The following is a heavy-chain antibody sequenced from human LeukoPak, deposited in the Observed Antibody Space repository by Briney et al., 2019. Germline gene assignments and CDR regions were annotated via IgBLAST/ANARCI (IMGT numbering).Heavy chain of an antibody. CDR3: ARDRSGLGLSGGSSWYYGDNWFDP. CDR1: GDSISSYW. J-gene: IGHJ5*02. D-gene: IGHD6-13*01. Sequence: PSETLSLTCTVSGDSISSYWWAWIRQPPGKGLEWIGYIYYSGAPTSYNPSLKSRVTISIDTSRNQFSLRLNSVTAADTAVYYCARDRSGLGLSGGSSWYYGDNWFDPWGQGTLVTVSS. V-gene: IGHV4-59*01. CDR2: IYYSGAPT.